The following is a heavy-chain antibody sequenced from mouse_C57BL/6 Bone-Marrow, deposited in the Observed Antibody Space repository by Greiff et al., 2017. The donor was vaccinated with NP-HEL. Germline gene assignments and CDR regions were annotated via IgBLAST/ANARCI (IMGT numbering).Heavy chain of an antibody. Sequence: VQLQQPGAELVRPGTSVKLSCKASGYTFTSYWMRWVKQRPGQGLEWIGVIDPSDSYTNYNQKFKGKATLTVDTSSSTAYMQLSSLTSEDSAVYYCARNYGLGDYWGQGTSVTGSS. J-gene: IGHJ4*01. CDR3: ARNYGLGDY. D-gene: IGHD1-1*01. CDR1: GYTFTSYW. V-gene: IGHV1-59*01. CDR2: IDPSDSYT.